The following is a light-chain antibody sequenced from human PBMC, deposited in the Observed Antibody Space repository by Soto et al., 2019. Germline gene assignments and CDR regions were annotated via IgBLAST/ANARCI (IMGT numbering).Light chain of an antibody. CDR3: SSYTSSSTHVV. J-gene: IGLJ2*01. CDR2: EIN. V-gene: IGLV2-14*01. Sequence: QSALTQPASVSGSPGQSITISCTGTSSDVGGYNSVSWYQQHPGKAPKLMIYEINNRPSGVSNRFSGSKSGNTASLTISGLQAEDEADYYCSSYTSSSTHVVFGGGTKVTVL. CDR1: SSDVGGYNS.